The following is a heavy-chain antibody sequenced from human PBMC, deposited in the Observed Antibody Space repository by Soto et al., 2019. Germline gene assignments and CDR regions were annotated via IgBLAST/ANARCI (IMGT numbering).Heavy chain of an antibody. J-gene: IGHJ4*02. CDR2: IRSKAYGGTT. V-gene: IGHV3-49*04. Sequence: GGSLRLSCTASGFTFGDYAISWVRQAPGKGLEWVGFIRSKAYGGTTEYAASVKGRFTISRDDSKSIAYLQMNSLKTEDTAVYYCTSSDYDSRGPFDYWGQGTLVTVSS. D-gene: IGHD3-22*01. CDR3: TSSDYDSRGPFDY. CDR1: GFTFGDYA.